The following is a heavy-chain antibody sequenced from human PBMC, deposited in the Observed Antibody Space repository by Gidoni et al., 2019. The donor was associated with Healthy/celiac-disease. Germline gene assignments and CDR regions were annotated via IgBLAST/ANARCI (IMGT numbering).Heavy chain of an antibody. D-gene: IGHD5-18*01. J-gene: IGHJ4*02. CDR3: AIRTYLGYSYGYVDY. CDR2: INHSGST. V-gene: IGHV4-34*01. Sequence: GLEWIGEINHSGSTNYNPSLKSRVTISVDTSKNQFSLKLSSVTAADTAVYYCAIRTYLGYSYGYVDYWGQGTLVTVSS.